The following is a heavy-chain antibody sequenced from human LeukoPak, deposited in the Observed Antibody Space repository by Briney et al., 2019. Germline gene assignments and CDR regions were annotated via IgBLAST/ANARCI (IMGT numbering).Heavy chain of an antibody. Sequence: PSETLSLSCAVYGGSFSGYYWSWIRQPPGKGLEWIGEINHSGSTNYNPSLKSRVTISVDTSKNQFSLKLSSVTAADTAVYYCARQALGQQLAAFDIWGQGTMVTVSS. CDR2: INHSGST. J-gene: IGHJ3*02. CDR3: ARQALGQQLAAFDI. D-gene: IGHD6-13*01. V-gene: IGHV4-34*01. CDR1: GGSFSGYY.